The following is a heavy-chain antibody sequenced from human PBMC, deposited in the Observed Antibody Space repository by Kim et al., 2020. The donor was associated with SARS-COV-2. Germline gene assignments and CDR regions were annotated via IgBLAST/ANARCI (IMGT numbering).Heavy chain of an antibody. J-gene: IGHJ4*01. CDR2: AYYSGNT. CDR3: ATRKDSSDWYWYYFDS. CDR1: GASMSSYY. Sequence: SETLSLTCTVSGASMSSYYWSWIRQPPGKGLEWIGYAYYSGNTNYNPSLKSRVTISVDTFKNQVSLNVASVTAADTAVYYCATRKDSSDWYWYYFDSWG. D-gene: IGHD6-19*01. V-gene: IGHV4-59*03.